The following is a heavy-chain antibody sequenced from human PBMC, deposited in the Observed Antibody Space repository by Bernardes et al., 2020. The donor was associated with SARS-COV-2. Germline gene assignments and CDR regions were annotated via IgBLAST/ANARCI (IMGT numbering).Heavy chain of an antibody. CDR3: ITQSPNFDFWSGYYTGVDC. CDR2: IKTKTDGGTT. Sequence: GGSLRLSCAASGFTFSDAWMSWVRQAPGKGLEWVGRIKTKTDGGTTHYAAPVKGRFTISRDDSKNTLYLQMNSLKIEDTAVYYCITQSPNFDFWSGYYTGVDCWGQGTLVTVSS. CDR1: GFTFSDAW. V-gene: IGHV3-15*01. D-gene: IGHD3-3*01. J-gene: IGHJ4*02.